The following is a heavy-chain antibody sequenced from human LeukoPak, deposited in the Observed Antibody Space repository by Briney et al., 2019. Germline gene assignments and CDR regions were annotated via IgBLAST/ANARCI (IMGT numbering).Heavy chain of an antibody. V-gene: IGHV3-15*07. J-gene: IGHJ4*02. D-gene: IGHD3-22*01. CDR1: GFNFNNAW. Sequence: GGSLRLSCAASGFNFNNAWMNWVRQAPGKGLEWVGRITSNAYGGATESAAPVTGRFTISRDDSETTLYLQMNSLKIEDTAVYYCTRGSNRDDSSDFDCWGQGTLVTVSS. CDR3: TRGSNRDDSSDFDC. CDR2: ITSNAYGGAT.